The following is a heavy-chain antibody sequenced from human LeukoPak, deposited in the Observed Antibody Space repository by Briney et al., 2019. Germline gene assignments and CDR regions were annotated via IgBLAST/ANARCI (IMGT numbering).Heavy chain of an antibody. CDR3: ARDGYGSGSFFDY. Sequence: ASVKVSCTASGGTFSTYAISWVRQAPGQGLEWMGGIIPIFGTANYAQKFQGRVTITADESTSTAYMELSSLRSEDTAVYYCARDGYGSGSFFDYWGQGTLVTVSS. J-gene: IGHJ4*02. CDR2: IIPIFGTA. CDR1: GGTFSTYA. V-gene: IGHV1-69*13. D-gene: IGHD3-10*01.